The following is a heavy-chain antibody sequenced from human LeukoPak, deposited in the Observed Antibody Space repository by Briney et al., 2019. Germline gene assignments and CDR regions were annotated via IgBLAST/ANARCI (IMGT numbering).Heavy chain of an antibody. D-gene: IGHD6-19*01. CDR1: GYTFTSYG. Sequence: GASVKVSCKASGYTFTSYGISWVRQAPGQGLEWMGWISAYNGNTKYAQKLQGRVTMTTDTSTSTAYMELRSLRSDDTAAYYCAREVAVAGSYYFDYWGQGTLVTVSS. CDR3: AREVAVAGSYYFDY. J-gene: IGHJ4*02. CDR2: ISAYNGNT. V-gene: IGHV1-18*01.